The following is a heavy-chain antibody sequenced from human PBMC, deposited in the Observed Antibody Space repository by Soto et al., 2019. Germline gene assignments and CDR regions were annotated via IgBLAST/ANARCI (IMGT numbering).Heavy chain of an antibody. D-gene: IGHD3-22*01. J-gene: IGHJ4*02. Sequence: QVQLVESGGGVVQLGRSLRRACAASGFTFSSYGIHWIRQARGQGLGWVAVISYDGSNKYYADSVKGRFTISRDNSKNTLYLQMNSLRAEDTAVYYCAKDLPNYYDSSGYLRGDYWGQGTLVTVSS. CDR3: AKDLPNYYDSSGYLRGDY. V-gene: IGHV3-30*18. CDR2: ISYDGSNK. CDR1: GFTFSSYG.